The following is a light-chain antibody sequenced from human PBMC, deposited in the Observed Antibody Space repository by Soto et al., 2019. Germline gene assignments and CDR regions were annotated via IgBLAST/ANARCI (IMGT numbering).Light chain of an antibody. Sequence: IQITQSPATLSASVGARFLITCRASQSLSGWLAWYQQQPGKAPKLLIYDASSLESGVTSRFSGSGSGTEFTLTISSLQSDDFATYYCQQYNSYWTFGQGTKVDI. CDR3: QQYNSYWT. CDR2: DAS. CDR1: QSLSGW. J-gene: IGKJ1*01. V-gene: IGKV1-5*01.